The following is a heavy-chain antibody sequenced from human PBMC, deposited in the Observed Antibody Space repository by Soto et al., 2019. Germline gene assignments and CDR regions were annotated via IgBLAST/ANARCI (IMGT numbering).Heavy chain of an antibody. CDR1: GYTFTGYY. CDR3: ARDSGYCSGGSCYLSVILYYFDY. Sequence: QVQLVQSGAEVKKPGASVKVSCKASGYTFTGYYMHWVRQAPGQGLEWMGWINPNSGGTNYAQKFQGRVTMTRDTVINTAYMELSRLRSDDTAVYYCARDSGYCSGGSCYLSVILYYFDYWGQGTLVTVSS. D-gene: IGHD2-15*01. J-gene: IGHJ4*02. CDR2: INPNSGGT. V-gene: IGHV1-2*02.